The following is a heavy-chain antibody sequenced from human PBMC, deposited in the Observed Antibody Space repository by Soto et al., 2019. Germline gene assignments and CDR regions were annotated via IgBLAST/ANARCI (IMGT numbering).Heavy chain of an antibody. D-gene: IGHD2-21*01. Sequence: ASVKVSCKASGGTFSSYAISWVRQAPGQGLEWMGGIIPIFGTANYAQKFQGRVTITADESTSTAYMELSSLRSEDTAVYYCARNQLLHPYYYYYGMDVWGQGTTVTVSS. V-gene: IGHV1-69*13. CDR1: GGTFSSYA. J-gene: IGHJ6*02. CDR3: ARNQLLHPYYYYYGMDV. CDR2: IIPIFGTA.